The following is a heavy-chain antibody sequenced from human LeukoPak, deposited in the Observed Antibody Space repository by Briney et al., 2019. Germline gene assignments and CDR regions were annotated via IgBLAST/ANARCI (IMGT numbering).Heavy chain of an antibody. CDR2: MSGSGGTS. Sequence: GGSLRLSCAASGFTFSSYSMSWVRQAPRKGQEWVSGMSGSGGTSYYADSVKGRFTISRDNSKNTLYLQMNSLRAEDTAVYYCASIQLWRYYFDYWGQGTLVTVSS. CDR1: GFTFSSYS. J-gene: IGHJ4*02. CDR3: ASIQLWRYYFDY. D-gene: IGHD5-18*01. V-gene: IGHV3-23*01.